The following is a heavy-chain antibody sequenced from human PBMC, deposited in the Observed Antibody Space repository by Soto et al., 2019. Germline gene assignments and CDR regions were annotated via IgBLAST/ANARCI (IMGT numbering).Heavy chain of an antibody. CDR1: GFTFSTYA. CDR2: ISGNGDNT. D-gene: IGHD3-3*01. CDR3: ADGGEWSSNFEF. V-gene: IGHV3-23*01. Sequence: GGSLRLSCAASGFTFSTYAMSWVRRAPGKGLEWVSGISGNGDNTYYADSVKGRFTISRDNSKNTLYLQMINLRAEDTATYYCADGGEWSSNFEFWGQGTRVTVSS. J-gene: IGHJ4*02.